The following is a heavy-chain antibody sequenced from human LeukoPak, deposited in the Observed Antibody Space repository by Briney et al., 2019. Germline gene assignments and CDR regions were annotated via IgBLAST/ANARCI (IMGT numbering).Heavy chain of an antibody. CDR3: AMWAGIAEAGFEGPFDY. V-gene: IGHV1-18*01. CDR1: GYTFTTHG. D-gene: IGHD6-19*01. CDR2: ISGYNGNT. J-gene: IGHJ4*02. Sequence: ASVEVSCKASGYTFTTHGLSWVRQAPGQGPEWMGRISGYNGNTNYAQEFQGRVTMTTDTSTNTAYMELRSLRSDDTAVYYCAMWAGIAEAGFEGPFDYWGQGTLVTVSS.